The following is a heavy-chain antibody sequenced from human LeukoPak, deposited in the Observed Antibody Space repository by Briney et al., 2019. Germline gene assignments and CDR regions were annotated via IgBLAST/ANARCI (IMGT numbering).Heavy chain of an antibody. CDR1: GFTVSSNY. Sequence: QSGGSLRLSCAASGFTVSSNYMSWVRQAPGKGLEWVSIIYSGAGTHYADSVKGRFTISRDNSKNTLYLQMNSLRAEDTAVYYCARALNCSSTSCYDEGFDYWGQGTLVTVSS. CDR2: IYSGAGT. V-gene: IGHV3-66*01. CDR3: ARALNCSSTSCYDEGFDY. D-gene: IGHD2-2*01. J-gene: IGHJ4*02.